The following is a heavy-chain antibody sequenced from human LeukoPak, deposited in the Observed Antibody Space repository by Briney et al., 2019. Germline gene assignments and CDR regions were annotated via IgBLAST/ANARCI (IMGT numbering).Heavy chain of an antibody. CDR2: IYPPDSDA. Sequence: GESLNISCQRSGYSFATYWIGWVRQMPGKGLEWMDIIYPPDSDAKYSPSFQGLVTISADKSINTAYLQWKSLKASDTAMYYCARLSDYGFNWFDPWGQGTLVTVSS. J-gene: IGHJ5*02. V-gene: IGHV5-51*01. D-gene: IGHD3-3*01. CDR1: GYSFATYW. CDR3: ARLSDYGFNWFDP.